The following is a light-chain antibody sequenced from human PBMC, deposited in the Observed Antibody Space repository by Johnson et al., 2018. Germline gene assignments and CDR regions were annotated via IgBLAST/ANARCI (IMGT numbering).Light chain of an antibody. J-gene: IGLJ1*01. Sequence: QSVLTQPPSVSAAPGQKVTISCSGSSSNLGNNYVSWYQQLPGTAPKLLIYENNKRPSGIPDRFSGSKSGTSATLGITGLQTGDVADYYSGTWDSRLSAGNVFGTGNKVTVL. CDR2: ENN. CDR3: GTWDSRLSAGNV. V-gene: IGLV1-51*02. CDR1: SSNLGNNY.